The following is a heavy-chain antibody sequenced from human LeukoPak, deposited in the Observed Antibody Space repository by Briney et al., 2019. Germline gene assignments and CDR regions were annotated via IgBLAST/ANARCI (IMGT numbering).Heavy chain of an antibody. CDR3: ARELVVAAQGALGY. J-gene: IGHJ4*02. CDR1: GYTFTSYD. CDR2: MNPNSGNT. Sequence: ASVKVSCKASGYTFTSYDINWVRQATGQGLEWMGWMNPNSGNTGYAQKFQGTVTMTRNTSISTAYMELRSLRAEDTAVYYCARELVVAAQGALGYWGQGTLVTVSS. D-gene: IGHD2-15*01. V-gene: IGHV1-8*01.